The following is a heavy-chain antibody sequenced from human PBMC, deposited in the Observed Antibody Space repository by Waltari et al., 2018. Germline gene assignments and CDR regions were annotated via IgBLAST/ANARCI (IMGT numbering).Heavy chain of an antibody. CDR3: ASGNNPSVSG. CDR2: ISSSSSYI. CDR1: VFTFSSYS. D-gene: IGHD1-1*01. V-gene: IGHV3-21*01. Sequence: EVQLVESGGGLVKPGGSLRLSCAASVFTFSSYSMTWVRQAPGKGLEWVSSISSSSSYIYYADSVKGRFTISRDNAKNSLYLQMNSLRAEDTAVYYCASGNNPSVSGWGQGTLVTVSS. J-gene: IGHJ4*02.